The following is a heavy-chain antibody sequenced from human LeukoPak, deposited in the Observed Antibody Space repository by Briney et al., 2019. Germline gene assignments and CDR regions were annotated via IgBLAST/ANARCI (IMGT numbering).Heavy chain of an antibody. V-gene: IGHV3-21*01. CDR3: ARLVIVGATGYYFDN. J-gene: IGHJ4*02. Sequence: GGSLRLSCAASGFTFSSYSMNWVRQAPGKGLEWVSSISSSSSYIYYADSVKGRFTISRDNAKNSLYLQMNSLRAEDTAVYYCARLVIVGATGYYFDNWGQGTLVTVSS. CDR1: GFTFSSYS. CDR2: ISSSSSYI. D-gene: IGHD1-26*01.